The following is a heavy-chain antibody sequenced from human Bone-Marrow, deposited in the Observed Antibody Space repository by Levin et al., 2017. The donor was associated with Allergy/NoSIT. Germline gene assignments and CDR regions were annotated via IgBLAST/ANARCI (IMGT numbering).Heavy chain of an antibody. V-gene: IGHV3-66*01. J-gene: IGHJ5*02. Sequence: GGSLRLSCAASGFTVSTNYMSWVRQAPGKGLEWVSLIYTGGTTYYADSGKGRFTISRDNSTNTVYLQMNSLRAEDTAVYYCARVLRYYYDSRDLPFDPWGQGTLVTVSS. D-gene: IGHD3-22*01. CDR3: ARVLRYYYDSRDLPFDP. CDR2: IYTGGTT. CDR1: GFTVSTNY.